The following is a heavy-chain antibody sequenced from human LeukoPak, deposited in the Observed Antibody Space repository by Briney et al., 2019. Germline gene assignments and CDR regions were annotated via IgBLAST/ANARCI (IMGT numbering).Heavy chain of an antibody. CDR3: VSQGS. J-gene: IGHJ4*02. CDR2: IYYSGST. V-gene: IGHV4-59*08. CDR1: GGXISTSY. Sequence: SETLSLTCTVSGGXISTSYWNWIRQPPGKGLEWIGNIYYSGSTNYNPSLKSRVTISIDTSRQQFSLKLSSATAADTAVYYCVSQGSWGQGTLVSVSS.